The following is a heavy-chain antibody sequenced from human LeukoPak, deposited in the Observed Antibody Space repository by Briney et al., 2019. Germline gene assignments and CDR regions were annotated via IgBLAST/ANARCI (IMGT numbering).Heavy chain of an antibody. J-gene: IGHJ5*02. V-gene: IGHV3-74*01. Sequence: GSLRLSCTASGFTFGDYAMSWVRQAPGKGLVWVSRISGDGSSTNYADSVRGRFTISRDNAKNTLYLQMNSLRVEDTAVYYCARSGEVLWFGESNWFDPWGQGTLVTVSS. D-gene: IGHD3-10*01. CDR2: ISGDGSST. CDR3: ARSGEVLWFGESNWFDP. CDR1: GFTFGDYA.